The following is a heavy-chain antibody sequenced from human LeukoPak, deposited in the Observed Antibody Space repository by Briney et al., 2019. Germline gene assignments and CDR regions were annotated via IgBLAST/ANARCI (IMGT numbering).Heavy chain of an antibody. V-gene: IGHV4-59*01. CDR3: ARDLGDSSGYYLAFDY. D-gene: IGHD3-22*01. CDR2: IYYSGST. J-gene: IGHJ4*02. CDR1: GGSISSYY. Sequence: SETLSLTCTVSGGSISSYYWSWIRQPPGKGLEWIGYIYYSGSTNYNPSLKSRVTISVDTSKNQFSLKLSSVTAADTAVYCCARDLGDSSGYYLAFDYWGQGTLVTVSS.